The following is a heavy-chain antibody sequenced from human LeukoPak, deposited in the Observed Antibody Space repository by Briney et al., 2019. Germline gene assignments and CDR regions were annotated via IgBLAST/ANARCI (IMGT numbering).Heavy chain of an antibody. D-gene: IGHD2-15*01. CDR1: GFTFSSYA. J-gene: IGHJ6*02. CDR2: ISGSGGST. V-gene: IGHV3-23*01. CDR3: AKDGEQWWGFALHYYYYGMDV. Sequence: HAGGSLRLSCAASGFTFSSYAMSWVRQAPGKGLEWVSAISGSGGSTYYADSVKGRFTISRDNSKNTLYLQMSSLRAEDTAVYYCAKDGEQWWGFALHYYYYGMDVWGQGTTVTVSS.